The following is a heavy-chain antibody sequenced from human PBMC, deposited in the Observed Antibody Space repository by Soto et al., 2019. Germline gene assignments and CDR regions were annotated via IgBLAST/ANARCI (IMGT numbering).Heavy chain of an antibody. D-gene: IGHD6-13*01. CDR3: ARGGSSSWYVVYSYYGMDV. Sequence: EVQLVESGGGLVQPGGSLRLSCAASGFTFSSYWMHWVRQAPGKGLVWVSRINSDGSSTSYADSVKGRFTISRDNAKNTLYLQMNSLRAEDTAVYYCARGGSSSWYVVYSYYGMDVWGQGTTVTVS. V-gene: IGHV3-74*01. J-gene: IGHJ6*02. CDR2: INSDGSST. CDR1: GFTFSSYW.